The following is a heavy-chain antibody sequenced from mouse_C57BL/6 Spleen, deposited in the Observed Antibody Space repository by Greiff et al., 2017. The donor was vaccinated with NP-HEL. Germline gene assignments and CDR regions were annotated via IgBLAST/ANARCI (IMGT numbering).Heavy chain of an antibody. CDR2: IYPEDGET. J-gene: IGHJ3*01. V-gene: IGHV14-2*01. Sequence: VQLQQSGAELVKPGASVKLSCTASGFNFTDYYMHWVKQRTEQGLEWIGRIYPEDGETKYAPKFQGKATITADTSSNTAYLQLSSLTSEDTAVYSCAPIYYSNLAWFAYWGQGTLVTVSA. CDR1: GFNFTDYY. D-gene: IGHD2-5*01. CDR3: APIYYSNLAWFAY.